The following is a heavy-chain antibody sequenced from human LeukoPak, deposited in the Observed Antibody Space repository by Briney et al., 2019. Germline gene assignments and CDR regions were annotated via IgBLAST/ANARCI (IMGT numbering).Heavy chain of an antibody. CDR2: FYYSGST. D-gene: IGHD1-26*01. CDR3: ARGGPTIVDY. J-gene: IGHJ4*02. Sequence: SETLSLTCTVSGASISSYYWSWLRQPPGKGLEWIGYFYYSGSTNYNPSLQSRVTISVDTSKNQFSLKVSSVTAADTALYYCARGGPTIVDYWGQGTLVTVSS. V-gene: IGHV4-59*01. CDR1: GASISSYY.